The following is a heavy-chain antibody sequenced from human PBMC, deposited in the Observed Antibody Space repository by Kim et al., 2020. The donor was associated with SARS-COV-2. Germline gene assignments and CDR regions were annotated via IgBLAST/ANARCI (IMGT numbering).Heavy chain of an antibody. CDR3: AKAETPGSATNAMYYYY. D-gene: IGHD2-8*01. CDR2: ISYDGSNQ. J-gene: IGHJ6*01. Sequence: GGSLRLSCAASGFTYNSYGMHWVRQAPGKGLEWVAIISYDGSNQYYAGSVKGRFTISRDNSKNTLYLQMNSLRAEDTAVYYCAKAETPGSATNAMYYYY. V-gene: IGHV3-30*18. CDR1: GFTYNSYG.